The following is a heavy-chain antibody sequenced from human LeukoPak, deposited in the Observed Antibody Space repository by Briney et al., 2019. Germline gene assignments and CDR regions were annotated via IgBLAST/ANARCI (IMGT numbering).Heavy chain of an antibody. V-gene: IGHV4-4*07. J-gene: IGHJ4*02. CDR3: ASGGNYYGLFDY. D-gene: IGHD1-26*01. Sequence: SETLSLTCTVSGGSISSYYWSWIRQPAGKGLEWIGRIYTSGSTNYNPSLKSRVTISVDTSKNQFSLRLSSVTTADTAVYYCASGGNYYGLFDYWGQGTLVTVSS. CDR1: GGSISSYY. CDR2: IYTSGST.